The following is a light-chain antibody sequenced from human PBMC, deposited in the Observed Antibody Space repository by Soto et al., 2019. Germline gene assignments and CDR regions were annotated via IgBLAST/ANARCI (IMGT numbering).Light chain of an antibody. CDR2: EVN. CDR3: NSFTSSITYD. Sequence: QSALTQPASVSGSPGQLITISCTGTSSDVGAYNHVSWYQHHPGRAPKLIIYEVNNRPSGVSNRFSGSKSGNTASLTISGLQAEDEADYYCNSFTSSITYDFGTGTKVTVL. V-gene: IGLV2-14*01. CDR1: SSDVGAYNH. J-gene: IGLJ1*01.